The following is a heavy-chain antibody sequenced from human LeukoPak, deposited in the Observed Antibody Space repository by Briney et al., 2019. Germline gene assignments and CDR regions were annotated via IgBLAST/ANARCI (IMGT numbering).Heavy chain of an antibody. Sequence: GGSLRLSCAASGFTFSSYSMNWVRQAPGKGLEWVSYISSSGSTIYYADSVKGRFTISRDNAKNSLYLQMNSLRAEDTAVYYCARDYACSSTSCYNMGFYYYYGMDVWGQGTTVTVSS. CDR2: ISSSGSTI. CDR3: ARDYACSSTSCYNMGFYYYYGMDV. J-gene: IGHJ6*02. CDR1: GFTFSSYS. V-gene: IGHV3-48*04. D-gene: IGHD2-2*01.